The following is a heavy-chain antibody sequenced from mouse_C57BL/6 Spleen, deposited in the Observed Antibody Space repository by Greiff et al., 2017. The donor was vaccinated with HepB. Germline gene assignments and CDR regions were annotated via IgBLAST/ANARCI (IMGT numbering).Heavy chain of an antibody. V-gene: IGHV1-50*01. CDR1: GYTFTSYW. J-gene: IGHJ4*01. CDR2: IDPSDSYT. CDR3: ARFTDYAMDY. Sequence: VQLQQPGAELVKPGASVKLSCKASGYTFTSYWMQWVKQRPGQGLEWIGEIDPSDSYTNYNQKFKGKATLTVDTSSSTAYMQLSSLTSEDSAVYYCARFTDYAMDYWDQGTSVTVSS.